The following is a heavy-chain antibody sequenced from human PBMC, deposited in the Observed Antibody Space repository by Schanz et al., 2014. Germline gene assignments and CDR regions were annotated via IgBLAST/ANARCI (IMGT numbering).Heavy chain of an antibody. Sequence: QLQLQESGPGLVKPSETLSLTCTVSGGSISSSTYWWGWIRQPPGKGLEGIGGIYYSGTTYYNPALKSRRTMSVDTSKTQFSLKLSSVTAADTAVYYCARDVGGCSSSTSCYAFEIWGQGTMXTVSS. D-gene: IGHD2-2*01. CDR1: GGSISSSTYW. V-gene: IGHV4-39*02. CDR3: ARDVGGCSSSTSCYAFEI. CDR2: IYYSGTT. J-gene: IGHJ3*02.